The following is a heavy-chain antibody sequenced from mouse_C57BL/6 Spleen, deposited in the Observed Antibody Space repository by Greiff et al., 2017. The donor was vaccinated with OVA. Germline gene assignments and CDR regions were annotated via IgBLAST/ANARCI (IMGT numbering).Heavy chain of an antibody. V-gene: IGHV14-2*01. J-gene: IGHJ2*01. D-gene: IGHD3-2*02. CDR3: ALTAQAGFDY. CDR1: GFNIKDYY. CDR2: IDPEDGET. Sequence: VQLKESGAELVKPGASVKLSCTASGFNIKDYYMHWVKQRTEQGLEWIGRIDPEDGETKYASKFQGKATITADTSSNTAYLQLSSLTSEDTAVYYCALTAQAGFDYWGQGTTLTVSS.